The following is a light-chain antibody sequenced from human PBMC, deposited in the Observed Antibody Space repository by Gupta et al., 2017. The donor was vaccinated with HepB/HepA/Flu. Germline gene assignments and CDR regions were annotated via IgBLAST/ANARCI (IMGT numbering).Light chain of an antibody. Sequence: DIQMTQSPFSLSPFVGDRVTITCRASQSISTCLNWYQQKAGRAPKLLIYTASRVESGVPSRCSGSGSGTXVTLTIXRRQPEDFATYYGQQRDITPITFGXATKVQIK. J-gene: IGKJ4*01. CDR2: TAS. V-gene: IGKV1-39*01. CDR3: QQRDITPIT. CDR1: QSISTC.